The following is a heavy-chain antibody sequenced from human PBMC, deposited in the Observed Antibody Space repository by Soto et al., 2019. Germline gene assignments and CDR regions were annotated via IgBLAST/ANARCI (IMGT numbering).Heavy chain of an antibody. CDR3: ARVPTPNYGDYNKNNCFDP. J-gene: IGHJ5*02. D-gene: IGHD4-17*01. CDR2: VSTYNGNT. CDR1: GYTFTNYG. Sequence: ASVKVSCKTSGYTFTNYGINWVRQAPGQGLGWMGWVSTYNGNTNYAQNLQDRVTMTTDTSTSTAYMELRSLRSEDAAVYYCARVPTPNYGDYNKNNCFDPWGQGTLVTVSS. V-gene: IGHV1-18*04.